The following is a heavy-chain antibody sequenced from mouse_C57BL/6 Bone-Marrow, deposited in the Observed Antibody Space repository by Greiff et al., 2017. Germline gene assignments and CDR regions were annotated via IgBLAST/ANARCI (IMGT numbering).Heavy chain of an antibody. Sequence: EVQLQQSGAELVKPGASVKLSCTASGFNIKDYYMHWVKQRPEQGLEWIGRIDPEAGETKYAPKFQGKATITADTSSNTAYLPLRSLTSEDTAVYYSAPPEFADWGKGTLVTVSA. CDR3: APPEFAD. V-gene: IGHV14-2*01. CDR1: GFNIKDYY. J-gene: IGHJ3*01. CDR2: IDPEAGET.